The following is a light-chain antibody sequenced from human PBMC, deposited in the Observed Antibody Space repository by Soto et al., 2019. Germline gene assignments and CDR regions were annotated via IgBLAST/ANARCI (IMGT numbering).Light chain of an antibody. V-gene: IGKV1-5*01. Sequence: DDHMSQSPSSLSASVGYRFTITCQASQDIKSYLNWYQQRPVKAPNALIYDASSLKSGAPARLSGSGSGTEFTLTISSLQPDDFPTYYCQQYNNYSTFGQGTRLEIK. CDR2: DAS. J-gene: IGKJ5*01. CDR3: QQYNNYST. CDR1: QDIKSY.